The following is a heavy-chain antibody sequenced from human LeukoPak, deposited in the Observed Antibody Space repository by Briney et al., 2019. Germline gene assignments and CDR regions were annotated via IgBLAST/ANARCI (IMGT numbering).Heavy chain of an antibody. CDR3: ARDLSYYGSGSYRLDY. J-gene: IGHJ4*02. V-gene: IGHV3-30*02. Sequence: EGSLRLSCAASGFTFSSYGMHWVRQAPGKGLEWVAFIRYDGSNKYYADSVKGRFTISRDNSKNTLYLQMNSLRAEDTAVYYCARDLSYYGSGSYRLDYWGQGTLVTVSS. D-gene: IGHD3-10*01. CDR2: IRYDGSNK. CDR1: GFTFSSYG.